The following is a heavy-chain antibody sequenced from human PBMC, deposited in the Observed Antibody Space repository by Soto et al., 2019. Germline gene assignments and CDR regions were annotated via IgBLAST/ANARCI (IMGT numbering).Heavy chain of an antibody. V-gene: IGHV3-21*01. J-gene: IGHJ4*02. CDR1: GFTFSSYS. Sequence: GGSLRLSCAASGFTFSSYSMNWVRQAPGKGLEWVSSISSSSSYIYYADSVKGRFTISRDNAKNSLYLQMNSLRAEDTAVYYCARAKGSPLYYFDYWGQGTLVTVSS. CDR3: ARAKGSPLYYFDY. CDR2: ISSSSSYI.